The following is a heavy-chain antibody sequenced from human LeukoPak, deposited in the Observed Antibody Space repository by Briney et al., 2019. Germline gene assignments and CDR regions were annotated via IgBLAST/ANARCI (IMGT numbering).Heavy chain of an antibody. CDR1: GGSISSYY. Sequence: SETLSLTCTVSGGSISSYYWSWIRQPPGKGLEWIGYTYYSGSTNYNPSLKSRVTISVDTSKNQFSLKLSSVTAADTAVYYCARAGAGYCSGGSCDDAFDIWGQGTMVTVSS. CDR2: TYYSGST. J-gene: IGHJ3*02. V-gene: IGHV4-59*01. D-gene: IGHD2-15*01. CDR3: ARAGAGYCSGGSCDDAFDI.